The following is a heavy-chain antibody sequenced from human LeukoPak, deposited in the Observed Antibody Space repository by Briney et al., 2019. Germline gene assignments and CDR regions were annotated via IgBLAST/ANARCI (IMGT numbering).Heavy chain of an antibody. J-gene: IGHJ6*02. Sequence: SVKLSCKASGGTFSSHALSWVRQAPGQGLEWMGGIIPMFGVTNYAQNFQGRFTITADKSTTTVYMELTSLRSEDTAVYYCAGNPLGTEMLMGYYYYGMDVWGQGTTVTVSS. CDR3: AGNPLGTEMLMGYYYYGMDV. CDR1: GGTFSSHA. D-gene: IGHD3-16*01. CDR2: IIPMFGVT. V-gene: IGHV1-69*10.